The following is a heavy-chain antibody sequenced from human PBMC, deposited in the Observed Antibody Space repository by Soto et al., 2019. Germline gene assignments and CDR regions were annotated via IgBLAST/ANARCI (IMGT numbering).Heavy chain of an antibody. J-gene: IGHJ4*02. Sequence: QLQLQESGPGLVKPSETLSLTCTVSGGSISSSSYYWGWIRQPPGKGLVGIGSIYYSGSTYYNPSLKSRVTISVDTSKNQFSLKLSSVTAADTAVYYCARQYGDEVFDYWGQGTLVTVSS. D-gene: IGHD2-21*02. V-gene: IGHV4-39*01. CDR1: GGSISSSSYY. CDR2: IYYSGST. CDR3: ARQYGDEVFDY.